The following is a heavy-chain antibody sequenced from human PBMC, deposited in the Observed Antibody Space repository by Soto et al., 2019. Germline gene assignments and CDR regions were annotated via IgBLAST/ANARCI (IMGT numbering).Heavy chain of an antibody. CDR2: ISGSGGST. J-gene: IGHJ6*02. V-gene: IGHV3-23*01. D-gene: IGHD3-22*01. Sequence: GGSLRLSCAASGFTFSSYAMSWVRQAPGKGLEWVSAISGSGGSTYYADSVKGRFTISRDNSKNTLYLQMNSLRAEDTAVYYCAKEYYYDSSGYFYYYYGMDVWGQGTTVTVSS. CDR1: GFTFSSYA. CDR3: AKEYYYDSSGYFYYYYGMDV.